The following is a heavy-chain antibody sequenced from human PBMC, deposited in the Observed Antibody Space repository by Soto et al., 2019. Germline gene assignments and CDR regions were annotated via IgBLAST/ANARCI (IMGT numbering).Heavy chain of an antibody. CDR1: GGSISSYY. V-gene: IGHV4-59*01. Sequence: PSETLSLTCSVSGGSISSYYWSWIRQPPGKGLEWIGYIYDTGSTDYNPSLKSRVIISVDRSKNQVSLKLSSVTAADTAVYYCARYGSGSYYPTTFDYWGQGALVTVSS. CDR3: ARYGSGSYYPTTFDY. J-gene: IGHJ4*02. CDR2: IYDTGST. D-gene: IGHD3-10*01.